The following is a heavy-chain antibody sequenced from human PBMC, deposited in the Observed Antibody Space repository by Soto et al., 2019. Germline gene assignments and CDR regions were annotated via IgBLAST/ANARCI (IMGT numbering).Heavy chain of an antibody. D-gene: IGHD2-15*01. V-gene: IGHV1-18*04. CDR3: ARGGGYYYYYYGMDV. CDR2: ISAYNGNT. Sequence: ASVKVSCKASGYTFTSYGISWVRQAPGQGLEWMGWISAYNGNTNYAQKLQGRVTMTTDTSTSTAYKELRSLRSDDTAVYYCARGGGYYYYYYGMDVWGQGTTVTVSS. J-gene: IGHJ6*02. CDR1: GYTFTSYG.